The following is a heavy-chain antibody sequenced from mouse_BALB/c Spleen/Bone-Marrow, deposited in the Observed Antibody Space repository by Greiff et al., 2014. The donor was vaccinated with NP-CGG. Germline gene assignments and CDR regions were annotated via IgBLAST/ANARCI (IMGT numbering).Heavy chain of an antibody. J-gene: IGHJ2*01. D-gene: IGHD4-1*01. V-gene: IGHV14-3*02. CDR2: IDPASDYT. CDR3: ATLTGTFDY. Sequence: EVQLVESGAELVKPGASVKLSCTASGFNIKDTYVHWVKQRPEQGLEWIGRIDPASDYTQFDSKFQGKATITADTSSDTAYLQLSSLTSEDTAVYYCATLTGTFDYWGQGTTLTVSS. CDR1: GFNIKDTY.